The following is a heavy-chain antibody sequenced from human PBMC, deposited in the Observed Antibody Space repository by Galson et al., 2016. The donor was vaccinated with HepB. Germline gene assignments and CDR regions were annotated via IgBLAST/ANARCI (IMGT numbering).Heavy chain of an antibody. CDR2: INSDGSST. CDR1: GFTFSSYW. J-gene: IGHJ5*02. Sequence: SLRLSCAASGFTFSSYWMDWVRQAPGKGLVWVSRINSDGSSTSYADSVKGRFTISRDNAKNTLYLQMNSRRAEDTAVYYCARDRAADGGTDWFDPWGQGTLVTVSS. V-gene: IGHV3-74*01. CDR3: ARDRAADGGTDWFDP. D-gene: IGHD3-16*01.